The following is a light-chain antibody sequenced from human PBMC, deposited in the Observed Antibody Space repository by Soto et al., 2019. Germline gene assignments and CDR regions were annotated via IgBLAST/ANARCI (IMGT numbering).Light chain of an antibody. V-gene: IGKV3-20*01. CDR2: DAS. Sequence: EIVLTQSPVTLSLSPGERATLSCRASQSVSSYLAWYQQKPGQAPRLLIYDASNRATGIPARFSGSGSGTDFILTISRLEPEDFTVYYCQQYGSSPSFGGGTKVDIK. CDR1: QSVSSY. CDR3: QQYGSSPS. J-gene: IGKJ4*01.